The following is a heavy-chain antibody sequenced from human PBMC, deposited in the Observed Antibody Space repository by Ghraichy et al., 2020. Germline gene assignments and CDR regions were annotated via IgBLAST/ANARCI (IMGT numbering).Heavy chain of an antibody. CDR2: IRVYNGNT. D-gene: IGHD4-11*01. V-gene: IGHV1-18*01. Sequence: ASVKVSCKASGYTFASYDITWVRQAPGQGLECMGRIRVYNGNTNYVQKFQGRVTMTTDTSTSTAYMELRSLRSDDTAVYYCARSSRGDYSFSWFDPWGQGTLVTVSS. CDR1: GYTFASYD. CDR3: ARSSRGDYSFSWFDP. J-gene: IGHJ5*02.